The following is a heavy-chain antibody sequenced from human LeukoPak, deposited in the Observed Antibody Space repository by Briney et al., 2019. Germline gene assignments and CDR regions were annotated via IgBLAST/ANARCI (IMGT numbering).Heavy chain of an antibody. J-gene: IGHJ4*02. Sequence: GGSLRLSCAPSGFTFDDYGMSWVRQAPGKGLEWVANIKQDGSEKYSVDSVKGRFTISRDNAKNSLYLQMNSLRAEDTAVYYCARIRASYGYAHDYWGQGTQVTVSS. CDR1: GFTFDDYG. D-gene: IGHD5-18*01. CDR3: ARIRASYGYAHDY. V-gene: IGHV3-7*01. CDR2: IKQDGSEK.